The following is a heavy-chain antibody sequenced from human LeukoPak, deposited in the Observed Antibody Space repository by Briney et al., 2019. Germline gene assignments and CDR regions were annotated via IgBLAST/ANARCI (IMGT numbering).Heavy chain of an antibody. CDR3: TRENRPFCPFAY. V-gene: IGHV4-4*03. CDR1: GGSIDITNY. D-gene: IGHD2/OR15-2a*01. J-gene: IGHJ4*02. CDR2: ISHSGTT. Sequence: KPPGTLSLTCGVSGGSIDITNYWSWVRQAPGKGLEWIGEISHSGTTNYNPSLRSRVAMSLDRANNQFSLSLTSVTAADSAVYYCTRENRPFCPFAYWGQGVLVSVSP.